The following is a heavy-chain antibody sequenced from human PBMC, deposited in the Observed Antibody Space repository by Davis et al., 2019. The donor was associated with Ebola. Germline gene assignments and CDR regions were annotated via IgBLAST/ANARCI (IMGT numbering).Heavy chain of an antibody. CDR3: ARVRVVVPPGTAYSSSYNFDY. J-gene: IGHJ4*02. D-gene: IGHD6-6*01. Sequence: SETLSLTCAVYGGSFSDYYWSWIRQSPGKGLEWIGETTHRGTANYNPSLKSRVTISVDTSKNQFSLKLNSVTAADTAVYYCARVRVVVPPGTAYSSSYNFDYWGQGTLVTVSS. V-gene: IGHV4-34*01. CDR1: GGSFSDYY. CDR2: TTHRGTA.